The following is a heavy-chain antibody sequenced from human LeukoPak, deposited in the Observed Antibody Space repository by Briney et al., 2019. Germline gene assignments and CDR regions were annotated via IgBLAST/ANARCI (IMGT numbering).Heavy chain of an antibody. CDR2: ISYDGSNK. V-gene: IGHV3-30*04. Sequence: GRSLRLSCAASGFTFSSYAMHWVRQAPGKGLEWVAVISYDGSNKYYADSVKGRFTISRDNSKNTLYLQMSSLRAEDTAVYYCARDPYYYGSETENYFDYWGQGTLVTVSS. CDR3: ARDPYYYGSETENYFDY. CDR1: GFTFSSYA. J-gene: IGHJ4*02. D-gene: IGHD3-10*01.